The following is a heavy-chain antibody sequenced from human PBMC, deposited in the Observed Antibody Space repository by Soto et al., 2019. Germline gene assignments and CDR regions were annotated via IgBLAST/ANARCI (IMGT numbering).Heavy chain of an antibody. CDR3: ARDLGVAGYYDSSGYYWDAFDI. J-gene: IGHJ3*02. CDR2: IYSGGST. Sequence: QPGGSLRLSCAASGFTVSSNYMSWVRQAPGKGLEWVSVIYSGGSTYYADSVKGRFTISRDNSKNTLYLQMNSLRAEDTAVYYCARDLGVAGYYDSSGYYWDAFDIWGQGTMVTVSS. D-gene: IGHD3-22*01. CDR1: GFTVSSNY. V-gene: IGHV3-53*01.